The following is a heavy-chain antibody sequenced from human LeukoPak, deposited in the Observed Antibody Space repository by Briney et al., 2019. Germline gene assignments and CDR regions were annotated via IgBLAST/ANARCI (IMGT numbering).Heavy chain of an antibody. V-gene: IGHV3-53*01. CDR3: ARDRYYDSSGYFEDAFDI. CDR2: IYSGGST. CDR1: GFTFSSNY. J-gene: IGHJ3*02. D-gene: IGHD3-22*01. Sequence: GGSLRLSCAASGFTFSSNYMSWVRQAPGKGLEWVSVIYSGGSTYYADSVKGRFTISRDNSKNTLYLQMNSLRAEDTAVYYCARDRYYDSSGYFEDAFDIWGQGTMVTVSS.